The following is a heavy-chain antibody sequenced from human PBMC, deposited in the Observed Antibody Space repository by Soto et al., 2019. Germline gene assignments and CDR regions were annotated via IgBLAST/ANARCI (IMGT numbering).Heavy chain of an antibody. V-gene: IGHV4-59*01. D-gene: IGHD6-13*01. J-gene: IGHJ5*02. CDR3: ARFKAAAGLRNPNWFDP. CDR2: IYYSGST. Sequence: PSETLSLTCTVSGGSISSYYWSWIRQPPGKGLEWIGYIYYSGSTNYNPSHKSRVTISVDTSKNQFSLKLSSVTAADTAVYYCARFKAAAGLRNPNWFDPWGQGTLVTVS. CDR1: GGSISSYY.